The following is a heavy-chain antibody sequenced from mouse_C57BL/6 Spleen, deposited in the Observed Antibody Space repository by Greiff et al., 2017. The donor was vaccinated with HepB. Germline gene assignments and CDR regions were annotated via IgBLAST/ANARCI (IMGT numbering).Heavy chain of an antibody. J-gene: IGHJ4*01. CDR1: GYTFTSYT. CDR3: ARRVINTVVADAMDY. Sequence: VQLQQSGAELARPGASVKMSCKASGYTFTSYTMHWVKQRPGQGLEWIGYINPSSGYTKYNQKFKDKATLTADKSSSTAYMQLSSLTSEDSAVYYCARRVINTVVADAMDYWGQGASVTVSS. D-gene: IGHD1-1*01. V-gene: IGHV1-4*01. CDR2: INPSSGYT.